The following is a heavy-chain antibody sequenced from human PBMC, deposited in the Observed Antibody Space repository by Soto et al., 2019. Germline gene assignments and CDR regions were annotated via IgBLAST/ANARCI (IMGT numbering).Heavy chain of an antibody. J-gene: IGHJ6*02. CDR1: GYSFTTYG. D-gene: IGHD3-10*01. CDR3: TRDTGVVAYGAAIYGMDV. CDR2: FSPWNGDR. Sequence: QLVQSGVEVKKPGASVEVSCKASGYSFTTYGISWVRQAPGRGLEWMGWFSPWNGDRSYAQNVQGRDTMTTETSTTTANMELRGLTSDDTAVYYCTRDTGVVAYGAAIYGMDVWGQGTTVTVSS. V-gene: IGHV1-18*01.